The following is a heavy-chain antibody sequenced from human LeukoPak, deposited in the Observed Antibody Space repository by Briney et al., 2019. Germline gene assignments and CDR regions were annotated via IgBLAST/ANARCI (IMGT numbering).Heavy chain of an antibody. CDR2: ICHSGST. J-gene: IGHJ6*03. CDR1: GYSISSGYY. CDR3: ARGLGYCSSTSCPEVVPYYMDV. D-gene: IGHD2-2*01. V-gene: IGHV4-38-2*02. Sequence: SETLSLTCTVSGYSISSGYYWGWIRQPPGKGLEWIGSICHSGSTYYNPSLKSRVTISVDTSKNQFSLKLSSVTAADTAVYYCARGLGYCSSTSCPEVVPYYMDVWGKGTTVTVSS.